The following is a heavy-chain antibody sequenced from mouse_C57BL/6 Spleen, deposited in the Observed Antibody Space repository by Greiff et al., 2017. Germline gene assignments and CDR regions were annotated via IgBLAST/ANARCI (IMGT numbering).Heavy chain of an antibody. V-gene: IGHV1-52*01. CDR1: GYTFTSYW. J-gene: IGHJ2*01. CDR2: IDPSDSET. Sequence: QVQLQQPGAGLVRPGSSVKLSCKASGYTFTSYWMHWVKQRPIQGLEWIGNIDPSDSETHYNQKFKDQATLTVDKSSSPAYMQLSSLTSEDSAVXYCARWGSITTVDPFDYWGQGTTLTVSS. CDR3: ARWGSITTVDPFDY. D-gene: IGHD1-1*01.